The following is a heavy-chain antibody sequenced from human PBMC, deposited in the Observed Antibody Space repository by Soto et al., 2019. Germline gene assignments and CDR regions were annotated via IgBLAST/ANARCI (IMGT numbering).Heavy chain of an antibody. J-gene: IGHJ5*02. CDR2: IIPIFGAA. CDR3: ARPQISDYYGT. Sequence: QVQLVQSGAEVKKPGSSAKVSCKASGGSFSGYALTWVRQAPGQGLEWIGQIIPIFGAANYAQKFQGRLTITADESTSTAYMELISLKSEDTAVYYCARPQISDYYGTWGQGTLVTVSS. D-gene: IGHD1-26*01. V-gene: IGHV1-69*01. CDR1: GGSFSGYA.